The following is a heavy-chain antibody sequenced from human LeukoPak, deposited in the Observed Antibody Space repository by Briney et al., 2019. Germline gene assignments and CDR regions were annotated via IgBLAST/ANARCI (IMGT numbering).Heavy chain of an antibody. J-gene: IGHJ4*02. V-gene: IGHV4-30-4*01. CDR3: PRGRSSSWSSFDY. Sequence: PSQTLSLTCTVSGGSISSGDYYWSWIRQPPGKGLEWIGYIYNNGRTYYNPSLKSRVTISVDTSKNLFSLKVSSVTAADAAGYYCPRGRSSSWSSFDYWGQETLVTVSS. CDR2: IYNNGRT. D-gene: IGHD6-13*01. CDR1: GGSISSGDYY.